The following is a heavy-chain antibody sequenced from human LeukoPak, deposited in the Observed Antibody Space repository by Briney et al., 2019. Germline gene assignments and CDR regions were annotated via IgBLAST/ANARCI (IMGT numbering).Heavy chain of an antibody. J-gene: IGHJ3*02. CDR2: MNPNSGNT. D-gene: IGHD1-26*01. V-gene: IGHV1-8*01. CDR3: ARWDGSGSYGPGAFDI. Sequence: ASVKVSCKASGYTFTSYDINWVRQATGQGLEWMGWMNPNSGNTGYAQKFQGRVTMTRNTSISTAYMELSSLRSEDTAVYYCARWDGSGSYGPGAFDIWGQGTMVTVSS. CDR1: GYTFTSYD.